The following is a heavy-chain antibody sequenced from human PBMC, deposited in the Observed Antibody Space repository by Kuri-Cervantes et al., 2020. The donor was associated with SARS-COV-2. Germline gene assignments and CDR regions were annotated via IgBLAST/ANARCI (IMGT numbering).Heavy chain of an antibody. V-gene: IGHV3-30*02. D-gene: IGHD1-14*01. CDR2: IRNDGFNK. J-gene: IGHJ6*03. CDR1: GFTFSDYA. CDR3: AKGRNPYYYYYMDV. Sequence: GESLKISCAASGFTFSDYAMHWVRQAPGKGLEWVSFIRNDGFNKFYGDSVKGRFTISRDDSKNTLYLQMNSLRAEDTAVYYCAKGRNPYYYYYMDVWGKGTTVTVSS.